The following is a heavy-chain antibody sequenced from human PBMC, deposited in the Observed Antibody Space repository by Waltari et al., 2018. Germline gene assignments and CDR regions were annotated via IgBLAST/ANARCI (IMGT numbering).Heavy chain of an antibody. J-gene: IGHJ3*01. D-gene: IGHD1-1*01. CDR2: ISPHTGDT. Sequence: QVQLVQSGAEVKKPGASVKVSCKASGYTFTGHYLHWVRQAPGQGPEWMGWISPHTGDTNSAPKFQGRVTMTRDTSMNTVYMNLARLTSDDSAVYYCTRERLEVPYSAFDLWGQGTLVIVSS. CDR3: TRERLEVPYSAFDL. V-gene: IGHV1-2*02. CDR1: GYTFTGHY.